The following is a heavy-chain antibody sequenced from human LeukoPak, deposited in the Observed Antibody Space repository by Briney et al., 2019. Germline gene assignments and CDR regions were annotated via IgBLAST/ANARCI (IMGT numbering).Heavy chain of an antibody. V-gene: IGHV1-69*04. CDR1: GGTFSSYA. CDR3: ARGGGSYREYYGMGV. Sequence: WASVEVSCKASGGTFSSYAISWVRQAPGQGLEWMGRIIPILGIANYAQKFQGRVTITADKSTSTAYMELSSLRSEDTAVYYCARGGGSYREYYGMGVWGQGTTVTVSS. D-gene: IGHD1-26*01. CDR2: IIPILGIA. J-gene: IGHJ6*02.